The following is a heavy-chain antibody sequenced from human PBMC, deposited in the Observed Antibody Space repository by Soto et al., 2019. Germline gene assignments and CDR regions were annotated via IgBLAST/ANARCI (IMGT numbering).Heavy chain of an antibody. D-gene: IGHD3-22*01. V-gene: IGHV4-34*01. Sequence: SDTISLTSPCSGASLSTYYWSWIRQPPGKGLEWIGEINHSGSTNYNPSLKSRVTISVDTSKNQFSLKLSSVTAADTAVYYCARTYYYDSSGYPTWGQGTLVTVSS. CDR1: GASLSTYY. CDR3: ARTYYYDSSGYPT. CDR2: INHSGST. J-gene: IGHJ5*02.